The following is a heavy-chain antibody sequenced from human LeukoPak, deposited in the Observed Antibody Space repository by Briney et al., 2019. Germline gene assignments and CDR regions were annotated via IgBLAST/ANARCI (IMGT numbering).Heavy chain of an antibody. J-gene: IGHJ4*02. CDR3: ARESDCSSTSCYPDY. V-gene: IGHV1-8*02. CDR1: GYTFTSYG. D-gene: IGHD2-2*01. Sequence: ASVKVSCKASGYTFTSYGISWVRQATGQGLEWMGWMNPNSGNTGYAQKFQGRVTMTRNTSISTAYMELSSLRSEDMAVYYCARESDCSSTSCYPDYWGQGTLVTVSS. CDR2: MNPNSGNT.